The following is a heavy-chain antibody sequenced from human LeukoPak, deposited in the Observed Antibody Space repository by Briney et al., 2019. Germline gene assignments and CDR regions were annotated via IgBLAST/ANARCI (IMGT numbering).Heavy chain of an antibody. CDR3: ARGSIEQLVPRMGHYFDY. D-gene: IGHD6-6*01. CDR1: GGSFSGYY. CDR2: INHSGST. V-gene: IGHV4-34*01. J-gene: IGHJ4*02. Sequence: SEALSLTCAVYGGSFSGYYWSWIRQPPGKGLEWIGEINHSGSTNYNPSLKSRVTISVDTSKNQFSLKLSSVTAADTAVYYCARGSIEQLVPRMGHYFDYWGQGTLVTVSS.